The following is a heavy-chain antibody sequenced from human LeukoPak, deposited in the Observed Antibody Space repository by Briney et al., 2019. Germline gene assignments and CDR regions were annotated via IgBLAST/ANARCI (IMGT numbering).Heavy chain of an antibody. J-gene: IGHJ4*02. CDR3: ARGDFCSGGSCLLY. CDR1: GGSISSYY. Sequence: SETLSLTYTVSGGSISSYYWSWIRQPPGKGLEWIGYIYYSGSTNYNPSLKSRVTISVDTSKNQFSLKLSSVTAADTAVYYCARGDFCSGGSCLLYWGQGTLVTVSS. V-gene: IGHV4-59*01. D-gene: IGHD2-15*01. CDR2: IYYSGST.